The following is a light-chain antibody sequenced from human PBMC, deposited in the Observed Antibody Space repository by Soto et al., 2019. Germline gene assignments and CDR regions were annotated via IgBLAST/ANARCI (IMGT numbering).Light chain of an antibody. V-gene: IGKV3-15*01. CDR2: GAS. Sequence: EIVMTQSPATLSVSQGERATLSCRASQSVSSNLAWYQQKPGQSPRLLIYGASTRATGIPARFSGSGSGTEFTLTISSLQSEDFAVYYCHQYNHWLTWTFGQGTKVDI. CDR1: QSVSSN. J-gene: IGKJ1*01. CDR3: HQYNHWLTWT.